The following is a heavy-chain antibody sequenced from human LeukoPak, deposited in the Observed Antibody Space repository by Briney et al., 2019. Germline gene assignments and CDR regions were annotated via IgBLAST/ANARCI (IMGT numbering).Heavy chain of an antibody. CDR1: GYSFTSYW. D-gene: IGHD4-17*01. J-gene: IGHJ5*02. Sequence: GESLKISCNGSGYSFTSYWIGWVRQMPGKGLEWMGIIYPGDSDTRYSPSFQGQVTISADKSISTAYLQWSSLKASDTAMYYCAIIVGDYCDYGWFDPWGQGTLVTVSS. CDR2: IYPGDSDT. V-gene: IGHV5-51*01. CDR3: AIIVGDYCDYGWFDP.